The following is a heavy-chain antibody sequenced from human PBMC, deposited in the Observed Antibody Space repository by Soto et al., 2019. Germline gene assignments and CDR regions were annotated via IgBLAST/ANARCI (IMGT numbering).Heavy chain of an antibody. D-gene: IGHD6-19*01. Sequence: PSETLSLTCAVYGGSFSGYYWSWIRQPPGKGLEWIGEINHSGSTNYNPSLKSRVTISVDTSKNQFSLKLSSVTAADTAVYYCASRRISGFMGGYYGMDVWGQGTTVTVSS. CDR1: GGSFSGYY. CDR2: INHSGST. J-gene: IGHJ6*02. CDR3: ASRRISGFMGGYYGMDV. V-gene: IGHV4-34*01.